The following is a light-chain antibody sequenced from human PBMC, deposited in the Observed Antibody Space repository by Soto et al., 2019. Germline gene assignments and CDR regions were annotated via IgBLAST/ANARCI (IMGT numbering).Light chain of an antibody. J-gene: IGKJ2*01. CDR2: GAS. CDR1: QSVSSSSY. Sequence: EIVLTQSPGTLSLSPGERATLSCRASQSVSSSSYLAWYQQKPGQAPRPLIYGASSRATGIPDRFSGSGSATDFTLTSSRLEPEDFAVYYCRQYGSSPSYTFGQGTKLEIK. CDR3: RQYGSSPSYT. V-gene: IGKV3-20*01.